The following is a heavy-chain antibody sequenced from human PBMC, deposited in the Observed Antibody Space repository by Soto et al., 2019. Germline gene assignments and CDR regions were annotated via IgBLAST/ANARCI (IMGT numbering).Heavy chain of an antibody. D-gene: IGHD6-19*01. CDR3: ARGAAVAGFFDY. J-gene: IGHJ4*02. CDR2: IYSGGST. V-gene: IGHV3-53*01. CDR1: GFTVSSNY. Sequence: VQLVESGGGLIQPGGSLRLSCAASGFTVSSNYKIWVRQAPGKGLEWVSLIYSGGSTYYADSVKGRFTISRDTSKNTVYLQMDSLRAEDTAVYYCARGAAVAGFFDYWGQGTLVTVSS.